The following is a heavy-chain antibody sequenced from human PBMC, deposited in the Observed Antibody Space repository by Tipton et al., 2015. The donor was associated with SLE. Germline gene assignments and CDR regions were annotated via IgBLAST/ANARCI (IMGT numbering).Heavy chain of an antibody. CDR3: AREGLPWGYYYYYYGMDV. CDR1: GGSFSGNY. Sequence: TLSLTCSVFGGSFSGNYWIWIRQPPGKGLEWIGEVNHSGGTNYNPSLRSRVSISVDRSKNQFSLKLSSVTAADTAVYYCAREGLPWGYYYYYYGMDVWGQGTTVTVSS. D-gene: IGHD2-2*01. V-gene: IGHV4-34*01. J-gene: IGHJ6*02. CDR2: VNHSGGT.